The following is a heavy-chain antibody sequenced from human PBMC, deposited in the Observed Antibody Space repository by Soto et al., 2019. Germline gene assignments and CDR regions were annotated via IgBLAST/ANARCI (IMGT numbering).Heavy chain of an antibody. V-gene: IGHV1-69*12. J-gene: IGHJ4*01. CDR1: GGSFNTFA. D-gene: IGHD2-2*03. CDR2: IIPVFGRV. Sequence: QVQLVQSGAEVKKPGSSVKVSCKASGGSFNTFAISWVRQAPGQGLEWMGGIIPVFGRVTYAEKFQGRVTITAEDSPGTAYMELSRMRADQSAIYFCADLYLGYCITTACGPDYWGHGTLVTVSS. CDR3: ADLYLGYCITTACGPDY.